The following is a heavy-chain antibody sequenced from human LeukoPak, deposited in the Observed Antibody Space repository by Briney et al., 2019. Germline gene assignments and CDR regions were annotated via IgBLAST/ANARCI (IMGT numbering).Heavy chain of an antibody. CDR1: GFTFSSYA. J-gene: IGHJ4*02. Sequence: GGSLRLSCAASGFTFSSYAMSWVRQAPGKGLEWVSAISGSGSSTYYADSVKGRFTLSRDHSKNTLYLQKNSLRGEDTAVYYCASAYSGSYVWGQGNLVTVSS. D-gene: IGHD1-26*01. CDR2: ISGSGSST. V-gene: IGHV3-23*01. CDR3: ASAYSGSYV.